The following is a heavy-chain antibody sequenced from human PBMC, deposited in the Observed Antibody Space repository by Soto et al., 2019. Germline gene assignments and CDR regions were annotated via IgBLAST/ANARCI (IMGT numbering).Heavy chain of an antibody. CDR2: ISVSGDST. V-gene: IGHV3-23*01. J-gene: IGHJ4*02. CDR3: AKIFRYGDPEY. Sequence: EVQLLESGGGLVQPGGSLRLSCAGSGFTFSSYAMSWVRQAPGKGLEWVSGISVSGDSTYYAGSVKGRFTISRDNSKSTLYLQMNSLRAEDTAVYYCAKIFRYGDPEYWGQGALVTVSS. CDR1: GFTFSSYA. D-gene: IGHD2-21*02.